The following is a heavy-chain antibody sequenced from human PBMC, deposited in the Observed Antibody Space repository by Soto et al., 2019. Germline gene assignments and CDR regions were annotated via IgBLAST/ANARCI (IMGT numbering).Heavy chain of an antibody. V-gene: IGHV3-64*01. Sequence: EVQLVESGGGLVQPGGSLRLSCAASGFTFSSYAMHWVRQAPGKGLEYVSDITSNGGNTDYASSVKGRFTISRDNSKNTLYLQMGRLRAEDMAVYYSARRIPFGYGMDVWGQGTTVTVSS. J-gene: IGHJ6*02. D-gene: IGHD2-21*01. CDR1: GFTFSSYA. CDR3: ARRIPFGYGMDV. CDR2: ITSNGGNT.